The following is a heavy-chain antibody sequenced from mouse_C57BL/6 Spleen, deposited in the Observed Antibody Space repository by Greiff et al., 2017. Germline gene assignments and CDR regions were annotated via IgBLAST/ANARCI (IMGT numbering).Heavy chain of an antibody. CDR2: IDPSDSYT. Sequence: QVQLQQPGAELVMPGASVKLSCKASGYPFTSYWMHWVKQRPGQGLEWIGEIDPSDSYTNYNQKFKGKSTLTVDKSSSTAYMQLSSLTSEDSAVYYCARGITTVVATKYYFDYWGQGTTLTVSS. V-gene: IGHV1-69*01. D-gene: IGHD1-1*01. J-gene: IGHJ2*01. CDR3: ARGITTVVATKYYFDY. CDR1: GYPFTSYW.